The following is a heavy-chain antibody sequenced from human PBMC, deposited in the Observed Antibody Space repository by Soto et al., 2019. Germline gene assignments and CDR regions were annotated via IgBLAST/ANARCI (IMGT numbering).Heavy chain of an antibody. CDR3: AKRSSLSTFDY. CDR1: GFTFSSYA. D-gene: IGHD6-6*01. Sequence: GGSLRLSCAASGFTFSSYAMSWVRQAPGKGLEWVSVISGSDDSTYYADSVKGRFTISRDNSKNTLYLQMNSLRAEATAVYYCAKRSSLSTFDYWGQGTLVTVSS. V-gene: IGHV3-23*01. CDR2: ISGSDDST. J-gene: IGHJ4*02.